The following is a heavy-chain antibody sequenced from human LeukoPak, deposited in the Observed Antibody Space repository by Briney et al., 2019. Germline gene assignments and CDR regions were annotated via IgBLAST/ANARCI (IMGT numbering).Heavy chain of an antibody. CDR1: GGSFSGYY. V-gene: IGHV4-30-4*01. CDR2: IYYSGST. CDR3: ARGVRIAAAVDV. Sequence: SETLSLTCAVYGGSFSGYYWSWIRQPPGKGLEWIGYIYYSGSTYYNPSLKSRVTISVDTSKNQFSLKLSSVTAADTAVYYCARGVRIAAAVDVWGQGTTVTVSS. J-gene: IGHJ6*02. D-gene: IGHD6-13*01.